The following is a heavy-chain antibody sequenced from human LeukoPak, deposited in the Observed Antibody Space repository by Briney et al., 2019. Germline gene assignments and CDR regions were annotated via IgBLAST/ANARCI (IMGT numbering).Heavy chain of an antibody. CDR2: INHSGST. V-gene: IGHV4-39*07. Sequence: PSETLSLTCTVSGDSIRSNNYYWSWIRQPPGKGLEWIGEINHSGSTNYNPSLKSRVTISVDTSKNQFSLKLSSVTAADTAVYYCASGVGAWGFDYWGQGTLVTVSS. J-gene: IGHJ4*02. CDR3: ASGVGAWGFDY. CDR1: GDSIRSNNYY. D-gene: IGHD2-8*01.